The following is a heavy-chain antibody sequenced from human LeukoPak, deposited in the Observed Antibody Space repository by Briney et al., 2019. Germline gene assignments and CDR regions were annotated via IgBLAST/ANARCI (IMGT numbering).Heavy chain of an antibody. J-gene: IGHJ4*02. CDR2: IYSGGST. V-gene: IGHV3-53*01. CDR3: ARAKPKNMVRGLIMRRESRYYFDY. Sequence: GGSLRLSCAASGFTFSSQWMGWVRQAPGKGLEWVSVIYSGGSTYYADSVKGRFTISRDNSKSTLYIQMNSLRAEDTAVYYCARAKPKNMVRGLIMRRESRYYFDYWGQGTLVTVSS. D-gene: IGHD3-10*01. CDR1: GFTFSSQW.